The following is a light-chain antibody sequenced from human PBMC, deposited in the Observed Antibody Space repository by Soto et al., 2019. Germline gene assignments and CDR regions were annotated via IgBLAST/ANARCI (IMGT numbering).Light chain of an antibody. J-gene: IGKJ1*01. CDR2: AAS. V-gene: IGKV1-39*01. Sequence: DIQMTQSPSSLSASVGDRVTITCRASQSISNYLNWYQQKPGKAPKLLIYAASSLQSGVPSRFSGSGSGTDFTLTISSLQPEDFATYYCQQSYSSWTFGQGTKV. CDR1: QSISNY. CDR3: QQSYSSWT.